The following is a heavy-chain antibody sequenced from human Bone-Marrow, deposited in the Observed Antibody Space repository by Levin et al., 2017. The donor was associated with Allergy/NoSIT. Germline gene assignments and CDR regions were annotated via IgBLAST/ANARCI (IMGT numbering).Heavy chain of an antibody. CDR1: GFTFSSYS. D-gene: IGHD2-2*01. J-gene: IGHJ6*02. CDR3: ARIVPSFLMDV. CDR2: ISSSSSYI. V-gene: IGHV3-21*01. Sequence: LSLTCAASGFTFSSYSMNWVRQAPGKGLEWVSSISSSSSYIYYADSVKGRFTISRDNAKNSLYLQMNGLRAEDTSVYYCARIVPSFLMDVWGQGTTVTVSS.